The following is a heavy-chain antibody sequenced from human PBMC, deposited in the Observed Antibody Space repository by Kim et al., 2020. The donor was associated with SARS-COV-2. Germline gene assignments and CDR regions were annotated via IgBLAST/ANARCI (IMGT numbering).Heavy chain of an antibody. CDR1: GGSFSGYY. V-gene: IGHV4-34*01. CDR3: AGTDDNSGYYYVAHAFDI. D-gene: IGHD3-22*01. Sequence: SETLSLTCAVYGGSFSGYYWSWIRQPPGKGLEWIGEINQSGSTNYNPSLKSRVTISVDTSKNQFSLKLSSVTAADTAVYYCAGTDDNSGYYYVAHAFDIWGQGTMVTVSS. J-gene: IGHJ3*02. CDR2: INQSGST.